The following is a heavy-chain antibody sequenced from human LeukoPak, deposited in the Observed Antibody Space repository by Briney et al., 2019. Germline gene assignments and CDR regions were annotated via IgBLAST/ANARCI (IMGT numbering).Heavy chain of an antibody. V-gene: IGHV3-53*01. CDR1: GFTVGSNS. Sequence: PGGSLRLSCTVSGFTVGSNSMSWVRQAPGKGLEWVSFIYSDNTHYSDSVKGRFTISRDNTKNSLFLQMNSLRAEDTAVYYCARVRISSSYYYFDYWGQGSLVTVSS. J-gene: IGHJ4*02. CDR3: ARVRISSSYYYFDY. CDR2: IYSDNT. D-gene: IGHD6-13*01.